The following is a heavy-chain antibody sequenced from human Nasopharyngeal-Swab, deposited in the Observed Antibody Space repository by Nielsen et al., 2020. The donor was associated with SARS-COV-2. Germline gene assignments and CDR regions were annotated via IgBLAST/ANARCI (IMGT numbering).Heavy chain of an antibody. V-gene: IGHV3-30*18. CDR2: ISYDGSNK. Sequence: GGSLRLSCAASGFTFSSYGMHWVRQAPGKGLEWVAVISYDGSNKYYADSVKGRFTISRDNSKNTLYLQMNSLRAEDTAVYYCAKDYSYYDSSGYPITFDYWGQGTLVTASS. D-gene: IGHD3-22*01. J-gene: IGHJ4*02. CDR1: GFTFSSYG. CDR3: AKDYSYYDSSGYPITFDY.